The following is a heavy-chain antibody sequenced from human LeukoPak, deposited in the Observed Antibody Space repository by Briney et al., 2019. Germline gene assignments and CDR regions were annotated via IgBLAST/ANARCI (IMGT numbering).Heavy chain of an antibody. CDR1: GFTFSSYA. J-gene: IGHJ6*03. CDR3: AKDLPVVAGYYYYYMDV. Sequence: GGSLRLSCAASGFTFSSYAMSWVRQAPGKGLEWVSAISGSGGSTYYADSVKGRFTISRDNSKNTLYLQMNSLRAEDTAVYYCAKDLPVVAGYYYYYMDVWGKGTTVTVSS. D-gene: IGHD2-15*01. V-gene: IGHV3-23*01. CDR2: ISGSGGST.